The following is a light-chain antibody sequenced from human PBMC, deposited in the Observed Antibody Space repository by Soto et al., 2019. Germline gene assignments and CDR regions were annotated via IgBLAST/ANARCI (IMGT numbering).Light chain of an antibody. Sequence: QSALTQPASVSGSPGQSITISCTGTSSDVGAYNYVSWYQHHPGKAPELLLYDVSDRPSGVSDRFSGSKSGNTASLTISGLQAEYEADYYCSLYAGSNTHYVFGTGTKVTVL. V-gene: IGLV2-14*03. CDR1: SSDVGAYNY. CDR2: DVS. CDR3: SLYAGSNTHYV. J-gene: IGLJ1*01.